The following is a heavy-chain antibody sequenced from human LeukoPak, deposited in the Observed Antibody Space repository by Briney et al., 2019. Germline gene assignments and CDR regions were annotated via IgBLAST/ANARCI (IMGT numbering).Heavy chain of an antibody. CDR3: ARATEICGGGSCWGGWFDP. V-gene: IGHV4-61*01. Sequence: SETLSLTCTVSGDSISSGNYWGWIRQPPGKGLEWIGYINYNGGTNYNPSLKSRVTISVDTSKNQCSLKLNSVTAADTALYYCARATEICGGGSCWGGWFDPWGQGTLVTVSS. CDR2: INYNGGT. J-gene: IGHJ5*02. D-gene: IGHD2-15*01. CDR1: GDSISSGNY.